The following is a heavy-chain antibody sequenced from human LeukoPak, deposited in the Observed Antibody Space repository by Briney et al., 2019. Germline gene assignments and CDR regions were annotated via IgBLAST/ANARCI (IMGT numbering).Heavy chain of an antibody. D-gene: IGHD4-17*01. CDR2: ISAYNGNT. V-gene: IGHV1-18*01. CDR1: GYTFTNFG. Sequence: GASAKVSCKASGYTFTNFGISWVRQAPGQGLEWMGWISAYNGNTNYAQRLQGRVTMTTDTSTSTAYMELRSLRSDDTAVYYCARDRDYGDYNTQDLFVYWGQGTLVTVSS. CDR3: ARDRDYGDYNTQDLFVY. J-gene: IGHJ4*02.